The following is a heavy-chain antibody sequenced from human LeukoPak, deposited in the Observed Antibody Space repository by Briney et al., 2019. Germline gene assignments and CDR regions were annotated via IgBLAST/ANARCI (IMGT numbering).Heavy chain of an antibody. D-gene: IGHD2-2*01. CDR2: IYYSGST. J-gene: IGHJ4*02. CDR3: ARDSYEDIVVVPAAN. Sequence: PSQTLSLTCTVSGGSISSGDYYWSWIRQPPGKGLEWIGYIYYSGSTHYNPSLKSRVTISVDTSKNQFSLKLSSVTAADTAVYYCARDSYEDIVVVPAANWGQGTLVTVSS. V-gene: IGHV4-30-4*08. CDR1: GGSISSGDYY.